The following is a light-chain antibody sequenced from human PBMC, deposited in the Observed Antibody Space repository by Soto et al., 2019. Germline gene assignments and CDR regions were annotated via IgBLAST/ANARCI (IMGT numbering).Light chain of an antibody. CDR3: AAWDDSLNGLL. V-gene: IGLV1-44*01. CDR1: SSNIGSNT. Sequence: QSVLTQPPSASGTPGQTVTISCSGSSSNIGSNTVSWYQQLPGAAPTLLIYNDNERPSGVPDRFSGSKSGTSASLAISGLQSEDEADYYCAAWDDSLNGLLFGGGTKLTVL. CDR2: NDN. J-gene: IGLJ2*01.